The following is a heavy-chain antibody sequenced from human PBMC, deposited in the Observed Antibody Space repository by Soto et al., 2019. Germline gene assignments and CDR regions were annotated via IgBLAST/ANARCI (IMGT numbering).Heavy chain of an antibody. Sequence: PSETLSLTCTVSGGSISSSSYYWGWIRQPPGKGLEWIGSIYYSWSTYYNPSLKSRVTISVDTSKNQFSLKLSSVTAADTAVYYCERKYGVYYYAGGNYCTAVWRKGTTVTVS. J-gene: IGHJ6*03. CDR3: ERKYGVYYYAGGNYCTAV. CDR2: IYYSWST. D-gene: IGHD3-22*01. V-gene: IGHV4-39*01. CDR1: GGSISSSSYY.